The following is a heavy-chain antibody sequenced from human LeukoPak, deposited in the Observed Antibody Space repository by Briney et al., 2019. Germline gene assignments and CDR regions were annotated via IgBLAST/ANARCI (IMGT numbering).Heavy chain of an antibody. CDR2: IYHSGST. V-gene: IGHV4-31*03. CDR3: ARGFGMASMFGGVFDC. D-gene: IGHD3-16*01. CDR1: GGSISSGGRY. Sequence: SETLSLTCTVSGGSISSGGRYWSWIRQHPGKGLEWIGYIYHSGSTYYKSSLKSRVTISIDTSKNQFSLKLSSVTAADTAVYYCARGFGMASMFGGVFDCWGQGTLVTVSS. J-gene: IGHJ4*02.